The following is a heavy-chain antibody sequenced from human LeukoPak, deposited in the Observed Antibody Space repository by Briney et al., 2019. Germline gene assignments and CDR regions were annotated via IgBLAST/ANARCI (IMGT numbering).Heavy chain of an antibody. V-gene: IGHV5-51*01. CDR1: GYRFTNYW. Sequence: GESLKISCKASGYRFTNYWIGWVRQMAGKGLAWMGSIYPGDSDTRYKPSFQGQVTISADKSISTAYLQWSSLKASDTAMYYCAVKPGYTGSWGTFDSWGQGTLVTVSS. CDR2: IYPGDSDT. D-gene: IGHD1-26*01. CDR3: AVKPGYTGSWGTFDS. J-gene: IGHJ4*02.